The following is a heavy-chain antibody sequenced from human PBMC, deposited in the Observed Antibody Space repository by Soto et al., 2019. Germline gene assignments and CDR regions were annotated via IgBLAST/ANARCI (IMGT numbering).Heavy chain of an antibody. CDR2: VNGDGSGT. CDR1: ESTFRGYW. Sequence: EVQLVESGGALVQPGGSLRLSCAASESTFRGYWMHWVRQAPGKGLVWVSRVNGDGSGTIYGDSVKGRFTVSRDNPKNTLFLQLSSLRFVDTAIYYCARGSSDHAVDIWGHGTGVTVSS. CDR3: ARGSSDHAVDI. V-gene: IGHV3-74*01. J-gene: IGHJ3*02.